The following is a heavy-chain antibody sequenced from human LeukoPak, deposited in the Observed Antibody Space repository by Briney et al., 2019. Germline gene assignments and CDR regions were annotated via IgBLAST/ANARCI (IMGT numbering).Heavy chain of an antibody. Sequence: SETLSLTCAVYGVSFSGYYWSWIRQPPGKGLEWIGEINHSGSTNYNPSLKSRVTISVDTSKNQLSLKLSSVTAADTAVYFCARAGTAMVTLDFWGQGTLVTVSS. V-gene: IGHV4-34*01. CDR1: GVSFSGYY. CDR3: ARAGTAMVTLDF. D-gene: IGHD5-18*01. J-gene: IGHJ4*02. CDR2: INHSGST.